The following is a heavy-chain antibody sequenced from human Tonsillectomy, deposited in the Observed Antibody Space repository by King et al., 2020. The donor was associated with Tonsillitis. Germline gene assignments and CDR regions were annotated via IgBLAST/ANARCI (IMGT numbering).Heavy chain of an antibody. Sequence: VQLVESGGGLVQPGGSLRLSCAASGFTFSSYAMSWVRQAPGKGLEWVSGISNSGGSTYYADSVKGRFTISRDNSKNTLYLQMNSLRAEDTAIYYCAKDLRRSWPEYYFDYWGQGTLVTVSS. CDR3: AKDLRRSWPEYYFDY. D-gene: IGHD6-13*01. J-gene: IGHJ4*02. CDR2: ISNSGGST. V-gene: IGHV3-23*04. CDR1: GFTFSSYA.